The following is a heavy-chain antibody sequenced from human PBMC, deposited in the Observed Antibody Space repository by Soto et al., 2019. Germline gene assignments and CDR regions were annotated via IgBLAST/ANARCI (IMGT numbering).Heavy chain of an antibody. Sequence: SETLSLTCAVYGGSFSGYSWSWIRQPPGKGLEWIGYIYHSGSTYYNPSLKSRVTISVDRSKNQFSLKLSSVTSADTAVYYCARVPDRWGQGTLVTVSS. D-gene: IGHD2-2*01. V-gene: IGHV4-30-2*01. J-gene: IGHJ5*02. CDR1: GGSFSGYS. CDR2: IYHSGST. CDR3: ARVPDR.